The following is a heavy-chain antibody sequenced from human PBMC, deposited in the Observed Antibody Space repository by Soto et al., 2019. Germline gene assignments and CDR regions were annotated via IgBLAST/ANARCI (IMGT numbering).Heavy chain of an antibody. CDR2: IYTSGST. CDR3: AGVGGVDGYNYFNY. J-gene: IGHJ4*02. Sequence: SETLSLTCTVSGGSISSYYWSWIRQPAGKGLEWIGRIYTSGSTNYNPSLKSRVTISVDTSKNQFSLKLSSVTAADTAVYFCAGVGGVDGYNYFNYWGQGTQVTVSS. V-gene: IGHV4-4*07. D-gene: IGHD2-8*02. CDR1: GGSISSYY.